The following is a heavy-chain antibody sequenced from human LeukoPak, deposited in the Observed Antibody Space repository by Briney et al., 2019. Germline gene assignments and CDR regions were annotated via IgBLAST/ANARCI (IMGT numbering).Heavy chain of an antibody. J-gene: IGHJ4*02. V-gene: IGHV5-51*01. CDR2: IYPVDSDT. CDR1: GYNFTNYW. CDR3: ARSYNWNYDYFDY. Sequence: GESLKISCMGSGYNFTNYWVGWVRQMSGKGLEWMGIIYPVDSDTSYSSSFQGQVTISADKSISTAYLKWSSLKASGTAIYYCARSYNWNYDYFDYWGQGTLVTVSS. D-gene: IGHD1-7*01.